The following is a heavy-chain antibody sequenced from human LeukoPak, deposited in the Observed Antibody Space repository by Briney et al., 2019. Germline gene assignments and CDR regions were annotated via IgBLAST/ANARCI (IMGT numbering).Heavy chain of an antibody. CDR2: IIPIFGTA. D-gene: IGHD6-6*01. CDR3: ASPLNEYSSSSGRNGYYCYYMDV. J-gene: IGHJ6*03. Sequence: GASVKVSCKASGYTFTSYDINWVRQATGQGLEWMGGIIPIFGTANYAQKFQGRVTITADESTSTAYMELSSLRSEDTAVYYCASPLNEYSSSSGRNGYYCYYMDVWGKGTTVTVSS. CDR1: GYTFTSYD. V-gene: IGHV1-69*13.